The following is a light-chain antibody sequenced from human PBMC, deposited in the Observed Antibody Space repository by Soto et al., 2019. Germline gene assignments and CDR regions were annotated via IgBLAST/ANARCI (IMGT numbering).Light chain of an antibody. V-gene: IGKV1-33*01. Sequence: DIPMTQSPSSLSASVGDRVTITCQASQAINNDLLWYQQKPGQPPKLLIYGASILETGVPSRFSGSGSGKHFTFTITSLLPEDFATYFCQQYDNVPTFGQGTKLEMK. CDR3: QQYDNVPT. J-gene: IGKJ2*01. CDR2: GAS. CDR1: QAINND.